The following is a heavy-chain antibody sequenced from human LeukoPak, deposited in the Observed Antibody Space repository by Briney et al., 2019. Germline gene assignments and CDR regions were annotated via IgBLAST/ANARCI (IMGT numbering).Heavy chain of an antibody. CDR3: TRSGYRHPYHFDS. D-gene: IGHD3-22*01. V-gene: IGHV3-23*01. Sequence: GGSLRLSCAASGFTFSSYAMSWVHQAPGKGLEWVSAISGSGGSTYYADSVKGRFTISRDNSKNTLSLQMNSLRAEDTAIYYCTRSGYRHPYHFDSWGQGTLFTVSS. J-gene: IGHJ4*02. CDR2: ISGSGGST. CDR1: GFTFSSYA.